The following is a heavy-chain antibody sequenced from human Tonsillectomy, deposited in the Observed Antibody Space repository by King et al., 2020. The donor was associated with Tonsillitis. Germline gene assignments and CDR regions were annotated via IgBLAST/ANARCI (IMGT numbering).Heavy chain of an antibody. CDR2: IYTSGST. D-gene: IGHD3-3*01. J-gene: IGHJ5*02. CDR3: ARETSYDFWSGYPNWFDP. CDR1: GGSISSGSYY. V-gene: IGHV4-61*02. Sequence: VQLQESGPGLVKPSQTLSLTCNVSGGSISSGSYYWSWIRQPAGKGLEWIGRIYTSGSTNYHPSLNSRVTMSVATSKNQFSLKLSSVTAADTAVYYCARETSYDFWSGYPNWFDPWGQGTLVTVSS.